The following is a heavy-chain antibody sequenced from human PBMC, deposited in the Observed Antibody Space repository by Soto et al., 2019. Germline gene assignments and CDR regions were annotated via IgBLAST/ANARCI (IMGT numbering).Heavy chain of an antibody. J-gene: IGHJ6*02. Sequence: QVQLVQSGAEVKKPGSSVKVSCKASGGTFSSYAISWVRQAPGQGLEWMGGIIPIFGTANYAQKFQGRVPITADESTSTAYMELSSLRSEDTAVYYCARTHSSSTPGGAYYYYGMDVWGQGTTVTVSS. CDR2: IIPIFGTA. V-gene: IGHV1-69*12. CDR1: GGTFSSYA. CDR3: ARTHSSSTPGGAYYYYGMDV. D-gene: IGHD6-6*01.